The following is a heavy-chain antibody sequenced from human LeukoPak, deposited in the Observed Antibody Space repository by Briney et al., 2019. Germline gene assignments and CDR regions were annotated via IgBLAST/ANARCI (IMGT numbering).Heavy chain of an antibody. Sequence: SQTLSLTCAISGDSVSSNSAAWNWIRQSPSRGLEWLGRTYYRSKWYNDYAVSVKSRITINPDTSKNQFSLKLSSVTAADTAVYYCARRKRSGCSSTSCLLNWFDPWGQGTLVTVSS. CDR3: ARRKRSGCSSTSCLLNWFDP. J-gene: IGHJ5*02. CDR2: TYYRSKWYN. CDR1: GDSVSSNSAA. V-gene: IGHV6-1*01. D-gene: IGHD2-2*01.